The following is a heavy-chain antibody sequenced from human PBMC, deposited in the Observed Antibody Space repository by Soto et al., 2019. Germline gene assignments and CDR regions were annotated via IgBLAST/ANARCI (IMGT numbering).Heavy chain of an antibody. CDR1: GGSISTYY. J-gene: IGHJ6*02. CDR2: IYFSGST. Sequence: QEHLQESGPGLVKPSETLSLTCTVSGGSISTYYWSWIRQPPGKGLEWIGYIYFSGSTNYNPSLKSRVTISVDTSKNQFSMKLGSVTAADTAVYYCARVGILTGYYKDLDVWGQGTTVTVSS. D-gene: IGHD3-9*01. CDR3: ARVGILTGYYKDLDV. V-gene: IGHV4-59*01.